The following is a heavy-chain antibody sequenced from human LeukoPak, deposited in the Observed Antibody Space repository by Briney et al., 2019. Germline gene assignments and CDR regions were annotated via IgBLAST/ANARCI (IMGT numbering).Heavy chain of an antibody. CDR3: ASETYYYDSSGGYYFDY. CDR2: ISYDGSNK. J-gene: IGHJ4*02. Sequence: GGSLRLSCAASGFTFSSYAMHWVRQAPGKGLEWVAVISYDGSNKYYADSVKGRFTISRDNSKNTLYLQMNSLRAEDTAVYYCASETYYYDSSGGYYFDYWGQGTLVTVSS. D-gene: IGHD3-22*01. V-gene: IGHV3-30*14. CDR1: GFTFSSYA.